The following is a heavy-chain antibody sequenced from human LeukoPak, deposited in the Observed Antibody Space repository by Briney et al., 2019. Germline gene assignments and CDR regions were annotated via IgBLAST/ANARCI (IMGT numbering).Heavy chain of an antibody. CDR3: ARGGSIAVVVAPAPNPFDI. CDR2: INRSGGRT. CDR1: GYTFTSSY. Sequence: AASVKVSCKASGYTFTSSYIHWVRQAPGQGVEWMGKINRSGGRTNYAQKLKGRVNMTRDRSKSRVYLELSSLRSDDTAVYYCARGGSIAVVVAPAPNPFDIWGQGTLVTVSS. J-gene: IGHJ3*02. V-gene: IGHV1-46*04. D-gene: IGHD2-15*01.